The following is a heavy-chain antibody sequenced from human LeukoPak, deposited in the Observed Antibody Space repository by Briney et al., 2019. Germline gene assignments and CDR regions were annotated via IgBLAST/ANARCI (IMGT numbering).Heavy chain of an antibody. Sequence: PGGSLRLSCVASGFIVSSNYMSWVCQAPGKGLEWVSIIYSGSSTYYADSVKGRFTISRDNSKNTVFLQMNSLRVEDTALYYCARGPTRGYGDYWGQGTLVTVSS. CDR3: ARGPTRGYGDY. CDR2: IYSGSST. D-gene: IGHD5-18*01. V-gene: IGHV3-53*01. CDR1: GFIVSSNY. J-gene: IGHJ4*02.